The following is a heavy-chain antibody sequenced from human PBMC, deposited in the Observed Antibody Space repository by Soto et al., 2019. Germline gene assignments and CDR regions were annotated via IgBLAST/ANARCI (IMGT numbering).Heavy chain of an antibody. D-gene: IGHD1-26*01. CDR2: ISGYNGNT. Sequence: QVQLVQSGAEVKKPGASVKVSCKASGYTFTSYGISWVRQAPGQGLEWMGWISGYNGNTKYAQKLQGRXTXRXXTSTSTGYMELRSLRSDDTAVYYCAIDLGGQIVDYWGQGTLVTVSS. CDR3: AIDLGGQIVDY. V-gene: IGHV1-18*01. J-gene: IGHJ4*02. CDR1: GYTFTSYG.